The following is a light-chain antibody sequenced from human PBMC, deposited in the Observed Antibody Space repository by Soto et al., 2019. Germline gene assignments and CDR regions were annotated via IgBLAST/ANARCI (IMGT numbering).Light chain of an antibody. CDR1: QSVSSW. V-gene: IGKV1-5*03. J-gene: IGKJ1*01. CDR3: QHSQSYPVT. Sequence: DIQMTQSPSALSASVGDRVTITCRASQSVSSWLAWYQQRPGKAPNLLISRASSLESGVPSRFSGSGSGTEFTLTITNLQSDDFATYYCQHSQSYPVTFGQGTKVEIK. CDR2: RAS.